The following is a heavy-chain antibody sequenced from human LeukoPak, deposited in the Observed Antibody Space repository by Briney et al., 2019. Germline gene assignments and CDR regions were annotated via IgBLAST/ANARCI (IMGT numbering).Heavy chain of an antibody. V-gene: IGHV3-23*01. CDR3: AKDGSYYGFYYFDY. J-gene: IGHJ4*02. CDR1: GFTFSSYA. CDR2: TSGSGGST. Sequence: GGSLRLSCAASGFTFSSYAMSWVRQAPGKGLEWVSATSGSGGSTYYADSVKGRFTISRDNSKNTLYLQMNSLRAEDTAVYYCAKDGSYYGFYYFDYWGQGTLVTVSS. D-gene: IGHD1-26*01.